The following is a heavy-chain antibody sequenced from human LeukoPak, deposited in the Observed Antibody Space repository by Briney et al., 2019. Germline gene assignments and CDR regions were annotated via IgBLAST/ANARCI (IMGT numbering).Heavy chain of an antibody. CDR3: ARDIGEYCTNGVCSPDALGY. Sequence: GASVKVSCKASGYTFTGYYMHWVRQAPGQGLEWMGWINPSGGSTSYAQKFQGRVTMTRDMSTSTVYMELSSLRSEDTAVYYCARDIGEYCTNGVCSPDALGYWGQGTLVTVSS. CDR1: GYTFTGYY. D-gene: IGHD2-8*01. CDR2: INPSGGST. V-gene: IGHV1-46*01. J-gene: IGHJ4*02.